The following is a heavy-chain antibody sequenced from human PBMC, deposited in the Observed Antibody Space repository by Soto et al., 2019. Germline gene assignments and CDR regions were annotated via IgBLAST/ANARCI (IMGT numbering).Heavy chain of an antibody. CDR1: GFTFSSYS. J-gene: IGHJ6*02. CDR2: IISSSSEI. V-gene: IGHV3-21*01. D-gene: IGHD3-10*01. CDR3: ARRYGSGSSGMDV. Sequence: EVQLVESGGGLVKPGGSLRLSCAASGFTFSSYSMNWVRQAPGKGLEWVSSIISSSSEIYYEDSVKGRFTISRDNAKNSLYLQMNSLRAEDTAVYYCARRYGSGSSGMDVWGQGTTVTVSS.